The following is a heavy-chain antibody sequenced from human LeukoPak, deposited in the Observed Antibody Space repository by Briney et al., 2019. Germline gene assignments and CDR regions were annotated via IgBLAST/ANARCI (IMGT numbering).Heavy chain of an antibody. D-gene: IGHD6-19*01. CDR1: GFSFSSYA. CDR2: IIARGDTT. J-gene: IGHJ4*02. V-gene: IGHV3-23*01. CDR3: ARGRSGWPNRLDY. Sequence: PGGSLRLSCTASGFSFSSYAMSWVRRAPGKGLGGVSRIIARGDTTYYVDSLKGRFTISRDNYKNTLFLQMNTLRPEDTALYYCARGRSGWPNRLDYWGQGTLVTVSS.